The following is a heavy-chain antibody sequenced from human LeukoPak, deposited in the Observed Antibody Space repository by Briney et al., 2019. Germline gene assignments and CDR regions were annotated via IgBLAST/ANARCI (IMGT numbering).Heavy chain of an antibody. Sequence: GGSLRLSCAASGFTVSSNYMSWVRQAPGKGLEWVSVIYSGGSTYYADSVKGRFTISRDNSKNTLYLQMNSLRAEDTAVYYRASQVVAEFFSRYYYGMDVWGQGTTVTVSS. CDR2: IYSGGST. V-gene: IGHV3-53*01. CDR3: ASQVVAEFFSRYYYGMDV. J-gene: IGHJ6*02. D-gene: IGHD2-15*01. CDR1: GFTVSSNY.